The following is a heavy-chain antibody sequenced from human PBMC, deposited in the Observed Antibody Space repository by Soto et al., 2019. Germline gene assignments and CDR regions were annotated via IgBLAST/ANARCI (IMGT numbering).Heavy chain of an antibody. D-gene: IGHD6-6*01. Sequence: GASVKVSCKASGGTFSSYAISWVRQAPGQGLEWMGGIIPIFGTANYAQKFQGRVTITADESTSTAYMELSSLRSEDTAVYYCARVQSSSFDFDIWGQGTMVTVSS. CDR3: ARVQSSSFDFDI. V-gene: IGHV1-69*13. CDR2: IIPIFGTA. J-gene: IGHJ3*02. CDR1: GGTFSSYA.